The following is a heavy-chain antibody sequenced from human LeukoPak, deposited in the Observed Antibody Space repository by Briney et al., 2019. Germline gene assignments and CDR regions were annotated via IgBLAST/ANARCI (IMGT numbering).Heavy chain of an antibody. D-gene: IGHD5-18*01. J-gene: IGHJ4*02. CDR2: IRYDGSNK. CDR3: ARGRPARGDSYGYF. V-gene: IGHV3-30*02. Sequence: PGGSLRLSCAASGFTFSSYGMHWVRQAPGKGLEWVAFIRYDGSNKYYADSVKGRFTISRDNSKNTLYLQMNSLRAEDTAVYYCARGRPARGDSYGYFWGQGTLVTVSS. CDR1: GFTFSSYG.